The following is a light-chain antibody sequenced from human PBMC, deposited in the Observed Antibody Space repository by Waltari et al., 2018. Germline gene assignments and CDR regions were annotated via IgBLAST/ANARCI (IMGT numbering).Light chain of an antibody. CDR1: RSDVGRYNY. J-gene: IGLJ1*01. Sequence: QSVLTQPASVSGSPGQSITISCTGTRSDVGRYNYVAWYQQYPGKAPKLMISEVSNRPSGISNRFSGSKSGNTASLTISGLQAEDEAYYYCSSYTGRSTLLYVFGTGTKVTVL. CDR2: EVS. V-gene: IGLV2-14*01. CDR3: SSYTGRSTLLYV.